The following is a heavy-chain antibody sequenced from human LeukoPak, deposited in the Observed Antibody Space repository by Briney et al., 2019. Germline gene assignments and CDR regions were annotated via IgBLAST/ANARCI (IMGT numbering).Heavy chain of an antibody. CDR1: GGTFRTYA. V-gene: IGHV1-69*13. Sequence: SVKVSCKASGGTFRTYAISWVRQAPGQGLEWMGGIIPIFGTANYAQKFQGRVTITADESTSTAYMELSSLRSEDTAVYYCASSYCGGDCYSPFDYWGQGTLVTVSS. CDR3: ASSYCGGDCYSPFDY. CDR2: IIPIFGTA. D-gene: IGHD2-21*02. J-gene: IGHJ4*02.